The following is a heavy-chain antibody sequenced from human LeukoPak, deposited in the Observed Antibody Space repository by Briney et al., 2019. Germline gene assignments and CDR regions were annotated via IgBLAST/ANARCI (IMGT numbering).Heavy chain of an antibody. V-gene: IGHV1-18*01. D-gene: IGHD5-18*01. CDR2: ISAYNGNT. J-gene: IGHJ6*02. CDR3: ARGYSPDYYYYYGMDV. Sequence: ASVKVSCKASGYTFTSYGISWVRQAPGQGLEWMGWISAYNGNTNYAQKLQGSVTMTTDTSTSTAYMELRSLRSDDTAVYYCARGYSPDYYYYYGMDVWGQGTTVTVSS. CDR1: GYTFTSYG.